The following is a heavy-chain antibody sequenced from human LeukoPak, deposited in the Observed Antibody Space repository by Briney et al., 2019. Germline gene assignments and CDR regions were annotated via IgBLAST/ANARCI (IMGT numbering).Heavy chain of an antibody. CDR3: ARGYMGTTDY. CDR2: TYYRSKWNK. CDR1: GDSVSSNSAA. J-gene: IGHJ4*02. V-gene: IGHV6-1*01. Sequence: SQTLSLTCAISGDSVSSNSAAWNWIRQSPSRGLEWLGRTYYRSKWNKNYAASVKSRITINPDTSKNQLSLQLNSVTPEDTAVHYCARGYMGTTDYWGQGTLVIVSS. D-gene: IGHD1-7*01.